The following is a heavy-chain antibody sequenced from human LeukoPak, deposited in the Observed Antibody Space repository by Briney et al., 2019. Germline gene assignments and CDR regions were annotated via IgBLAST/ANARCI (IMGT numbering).Heavy chain of an antibody. Sequence: PSETLSLTCTVSGGSISSSSYYWGWIRQPPGKGLEWIGSIYYSGSTYYNPSLKSRVTISVDTSKNQFSLKLSSVTAADTAVYYCARLVISGYCSGGSCLGDFDYWGQGTLVTVSS. J-gene: IGHJ4*02. CDR3: ARLVISGYCSGGSCLGDFDY. V-gene: IGHV4-39*01. D-gene: IGHD2-15*01. CDR1: GGSISSSSYY. CDR2: IYYSGST.